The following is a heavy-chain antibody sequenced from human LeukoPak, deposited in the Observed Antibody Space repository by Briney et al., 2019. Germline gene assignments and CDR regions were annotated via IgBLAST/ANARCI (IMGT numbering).Heavy chain of an antibody. V-gene: IGHV1-8*01. J-gene: IGHJ4*02. CDR2: MNPNSGNT. D-gene: IGHD2-15*01. Sequence: ASVKVSCKASGYTFTSYDINWVRQATGQGLEWMGWMNPNSGNTGCAQKFQGRVTMTRDTSTSTVYMELSSLRSEDTAVYYCARVSGGPFDYWGQGTLVTVSS. CDR3: ARVSGGPFDY. CDR1: GYTFTSYD.